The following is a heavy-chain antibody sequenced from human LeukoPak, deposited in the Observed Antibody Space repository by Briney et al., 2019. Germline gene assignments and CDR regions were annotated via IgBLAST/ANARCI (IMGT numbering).Heavy chain of an antibody. CDR1: GFTFSSYS. Sequence: GGSLRLSCAASGFTFSSYSMNWVRQAPGKGLEWVAILSSDGVNKRYADSVTGRFTISRDNSKNTLYLQMNSLRAEDTAIYYCARDRSGSTHWGQGSLVTVSS. J-gene: IGHJ4*02. CDR3: ARDRSGSTH. CDR2: LSSDGVNK. D-gene: IGHD1-26*01. V-gene: IGHV3-30*03.